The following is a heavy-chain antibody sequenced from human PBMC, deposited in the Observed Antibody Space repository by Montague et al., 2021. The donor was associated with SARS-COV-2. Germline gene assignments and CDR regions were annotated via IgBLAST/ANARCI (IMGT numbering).Heavy chain of an antibody. J-gene: IGHJ5*02. CDR3: ARLTTSGSIA. D-gene: IGHD6-19*01. CDR2: DFYRENT. CDR1: GGPSNFTLHY. Sequence: SETLSLTCASTGGPSNFTLHYSSRSTPRRTTGLGWLGRDFYRENTQYNAYLRTRVTVSVDTSKNQFSLNLTSVTAVNTALYYCARLTTSGSIAWGQGTLVSVSS. V-gene: IGHV4-39*01.